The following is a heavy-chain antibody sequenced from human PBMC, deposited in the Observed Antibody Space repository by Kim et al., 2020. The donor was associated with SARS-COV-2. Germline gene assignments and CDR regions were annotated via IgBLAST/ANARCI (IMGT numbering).Heavy chain of an antibody. Sequence: SVKVSCKASGYTFSSYAISWVRQAPGQGLEWMGWIIPIIGKTNYAQKFQGRVTMTTDKSTSTAYMELSSLRSEDTAVYYCARDCIGGPYGYCGQGAQVT. CDR3: ARDCIGGPYGY. J-gene: IGHJ4*02. V-gene: IGHV1-69*10. CDR1: GYTFSSYA. D-gene: IGHD2-15*01. CDR2: IIPIIGKT.